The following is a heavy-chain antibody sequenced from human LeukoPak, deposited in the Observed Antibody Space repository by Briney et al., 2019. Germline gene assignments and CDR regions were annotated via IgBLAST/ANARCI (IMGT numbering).Heavy chain of an antibody. CDR2: IIPIFGTA. CDR3: ARDGGGTIFGVVTRFGWFDP. Sequence: SVKVSCKASEGTFSSYAISWVRQAPGQGLEWMGGIIPIFGTANYAQKFQGRVTITADESTSTAYMELSSLRSEDTAVYYCARDGGGTIFGVVTRFGWFDPWGQGTLVTVSS. J-gene: IGHJ5*02. V-gene: IGHV1-69*13. D-gene: IGHD3-3*01. CDR1: EGTFSSYA.